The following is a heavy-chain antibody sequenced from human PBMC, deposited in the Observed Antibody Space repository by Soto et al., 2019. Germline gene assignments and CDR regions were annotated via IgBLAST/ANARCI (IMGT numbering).Heavy chain of an antibody. Sequence: GGSLRLSCAASGFTFSSSGMHWVRQAPGKGLEWVAVIWYDGSNKYYADSVKGRFTISRDNSKNTLYLQMNSLRAEDTAAYYCARDIVAAAGPFDYWGQGTLVTVSS. D-gene: IGHD6-13*01. CDR1: GFTFSSSG. J-gene: IGHJ4*02. CDR3: ARDIVAAAGPFDY. V-gene: IGHV3-33*01. CDR2: IWYDGSNK.